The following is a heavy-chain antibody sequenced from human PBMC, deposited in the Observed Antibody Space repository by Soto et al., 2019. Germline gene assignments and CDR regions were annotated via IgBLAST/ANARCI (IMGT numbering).Heavy chain of an antibody. CDR2: LVVGSGNT. J-gene: IGHJ4*02. Sequence: SLTVSCQTSGFMVPSAAVQCGRPDRGQRLEWIGWLVVGSGNTHYAQHFQERVTLTRDMSTGTAYMELSSLRSEDTAVYFCAQISYCGGECSSYYWGQGNQVTGSA. CDR3: AQISYCGGECSSYY. CDR1: GFMVPSAA. D-gene: IGHD2-21*01. V-gene: IGHV1-58*01.